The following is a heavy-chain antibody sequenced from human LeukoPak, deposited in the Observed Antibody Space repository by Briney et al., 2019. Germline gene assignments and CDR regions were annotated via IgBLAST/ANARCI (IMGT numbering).Heavy chain of an antibody. CDR2: INPNSGGT. D-gene: IGHD2-8*02. J-gene: IGHJ4*02. CDR3: AREYVPGILVLGY. V-gene: IGHV1-2*06. CDR1: GYTFTGYY. Sequence: ASVKVSCKASGYTFTGYYLHWVRQAPGQGVEWVGRINPNSGGTNYAQKFQGTVTMTRDTSISTVYMELSRLRFDETAVYYCAREYVPGILVLGYWGQETLVTVSS.